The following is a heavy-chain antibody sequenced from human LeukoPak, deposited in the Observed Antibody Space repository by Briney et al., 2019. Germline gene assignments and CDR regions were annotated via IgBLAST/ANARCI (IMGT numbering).Heavy chain of an antibody. D-gene: IGHD3-10*01. CDR2: ISSSGSTI. Sequence: GGSLRLSCAASGFTFSSYEMNWVRQAPGKGLEWVSYISSSGSTIYYADSVKGRFTISRDNSKNTLYLQMNSLRAEDTAVYYCARDIYGSGSYYVNYCGQGTLVTVSS. V-gene: IGHV3-48*03. CDR1: GFTFSSYE. CDR3: ARDIYGSGSYYVNY. J-gene: IGHJ4*02.